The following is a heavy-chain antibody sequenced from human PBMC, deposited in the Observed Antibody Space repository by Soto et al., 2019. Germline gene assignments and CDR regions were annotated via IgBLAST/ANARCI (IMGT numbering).Heavy chain of an antibody. Sequence: ASVKVSCKASGGTFSSYAISWVRQAPGQGLEWMGGIIPIFGTANYAQKFQGRVTITADESTSTAYMELSSLRSEDTAVYYCARTGCSGGSCTHEGNMDVWGQGTTVTVSS. CDR3: ARTGCSGGSCTHEGNMDV. CDR1: GGTFSSYA. D-gene: IGHD2-15*01. V-gene: IGHV1-69*13. CDR2: IIPIFGTA. J-gene: IGHJ6*02.